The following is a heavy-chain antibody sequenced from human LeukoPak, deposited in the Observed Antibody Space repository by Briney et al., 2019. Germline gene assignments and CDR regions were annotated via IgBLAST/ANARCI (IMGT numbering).Heavy chain of an antibody. CDR2: INWNGDST. Sequence: GGSLRLSCAASGFTFDDYGMSWVRQAPGKGLEWVSGINWNGDSTGYADSVKGRFTIYRDNSKNSLYLQMNSLRAEDTAVYYCAKDRSRGYSYGSVFDYWGQGTLVTVSS. V-gene: IGHV3-20*04. CDR3: AKDRSRGYSYGSVFDY. CDR1: GFTFDDYG. D-gene: IGHD5-18*01. J-gene: IGHJ4*02.